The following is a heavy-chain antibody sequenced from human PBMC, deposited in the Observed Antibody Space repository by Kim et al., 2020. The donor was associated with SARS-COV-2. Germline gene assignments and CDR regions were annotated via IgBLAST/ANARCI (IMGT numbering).Heavy chain of an antibody. Sequence: ASVKVSCKASGYTFTSYYMHWVRQAPGQGLEWMGIINPSGGSTSYAQKFQGRVTMTRDTSTSTVYMELSSLRSEDTAVYYCARESRDYYILTGYPSWGQGTLVTVSS. CDR2: INPSGGST. V-gene: IGHV1-46*01. CDR3: ARESRDYYILTGYPS. CDR1: GYTFTSYY. D-gene: IGHD3-9*01. J-gene: IGHJ5*02.